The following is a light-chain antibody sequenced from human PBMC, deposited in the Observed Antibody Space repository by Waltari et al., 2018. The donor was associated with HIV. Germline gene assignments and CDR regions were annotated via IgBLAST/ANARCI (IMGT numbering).Light chain of an antibody. CDR3: QSYDSGLSDWV. V-gene: IGLV1-40*01. Sequence: SVLTHPPSVSGAPGPTLTLTFTARCTTIGAGFPGHWYHQQLPGTAPKLLIYGDSQRPSGVPARFSGSKSGTSGSLAITGLQAEDEALYYCQSYDSGLSDWVFGGGTKLTV. CDR2: GDS. J-gene: IGLJ3*02. CDR1: CTTIGAGFP.